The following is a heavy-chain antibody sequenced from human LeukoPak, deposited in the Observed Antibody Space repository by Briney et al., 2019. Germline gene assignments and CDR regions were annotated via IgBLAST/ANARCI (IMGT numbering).Heavy chain of an antibody. V-gene: IGHV5-51*01. CDR2: IYPDDSDI. D-gene: IGHD3-22*01. CDR1: GYTFTNYW. Sequence: GESLKISCKGFGYTFTNYWIGWVRQMPGKGLEWMGIIYPDDSDIRYSPSFQGQVTISADKSITTAYLQWSSLKASDTAMYYCARYYYDRAVGPFDYWGQGSLVTVSS. J-gene: IGHJ4*02. CDR3: ARYYYDRAVGPFDY.